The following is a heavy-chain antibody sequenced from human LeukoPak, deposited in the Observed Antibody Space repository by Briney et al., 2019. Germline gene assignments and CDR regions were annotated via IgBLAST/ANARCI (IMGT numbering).Heavy chain of an antibody. Sequence: PGGSLRLFCAASGFTFSSYGMHWVRQAPGKGLEWVAFIRYDGSNKYYADSVKGRFTISRDNSKNTLYLQMNSLRAEDTAVYYCAKIPYCGGDCFYNWFDPWGRGTLVTVSS. CDR2: IRYDGSNK. D-gene: IGHD2-21*01. CDR1: GFTFSSYG. CDR3: AKIPYCGGDCFYNWFDP. J-gene: IGHJ5*02. V-gene: IGHV3-30*02.